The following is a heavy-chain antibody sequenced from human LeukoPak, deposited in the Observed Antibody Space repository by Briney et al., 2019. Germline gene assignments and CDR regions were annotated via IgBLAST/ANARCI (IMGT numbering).Heavy chain of an antibody. CDR2: IIPILGIA. CDR3: ARDRSEGYYGSGSYFNWFDP. CDR1: VGTFSSYA. J-gene: IGHJ5*02. D-gene: IGHD3-10*01. V-gene: IGHV1-69*04. Sequence: GSSVKVSCKASVGTFSSYAISWVRQAPGQGLEWMGRIIPILGIANYAQKFQGRVTITADKSTSTAYMELSSLRSEDTAVYYCARDRSEGYYGSGSYFNWFDPWGQGTLVTVSS.